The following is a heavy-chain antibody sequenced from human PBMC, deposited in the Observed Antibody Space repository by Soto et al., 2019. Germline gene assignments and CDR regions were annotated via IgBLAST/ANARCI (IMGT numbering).Heavy chain of an antibody. CDR2: IHYRGST. J-gene: IGHJ6*02. Sequence: QVQLQESGPGLVKSSETLSLTCNVSGGSITGAYYWNWIRQHPGKGLEWIGSIHYRGSTYYNPSRKTRITISLDRSNNQFSLKLSSVTAADTAVYYCARVRGSFGLDVWGQGTTVTVSS. CDR1: GGSITGAYY. V-gene: IGHV4-31*03. CDR3: ARVRGSFGLDV.